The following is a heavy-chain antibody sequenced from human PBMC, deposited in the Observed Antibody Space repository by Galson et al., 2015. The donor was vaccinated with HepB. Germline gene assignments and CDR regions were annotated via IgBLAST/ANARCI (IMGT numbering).Heavy chain of an antibody. CDR2: IYSGGST. Sequence: SLRLSCAASGFTVSSNYMTWVRQAPGKGLEWVSVIYSGGSTNYADSVEDPFTLYRGNSKNTLYLQLDSLKAKDTAVNYCARGHSGLTVISDYFDYWGQGTLVTVSS. D-gene: IGHD2-15*01. J-gene: IGHJ4*02. CDR1: GFTVSSNY. CDR3: ARGHSGLTVISDYFDY. V-gene: IGHV3-53*01.